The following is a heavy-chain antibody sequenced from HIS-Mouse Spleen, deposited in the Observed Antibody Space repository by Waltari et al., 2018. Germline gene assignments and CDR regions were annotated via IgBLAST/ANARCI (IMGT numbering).Heavy chain of an antibody. Sequence: EVQLVESGGGLVQPGGSLRLSCAASGFTFSSYLMHWVRQAPGKGLVWVSRINSDGSSTSYADSVKGRFTISRDNAKNTLYLQMNSLRAEDTAVYYCARAEGIAVAGLFDYWGQGTLVTVSS. V-gene: IGHV3-74*01. CDR1: GFTFSSYL. CDR3: ARAEGIAVAGLFDY. CDR2: INSDGSST. J-gene: IGHJ4*02. D-gene: IGHD6-19*01.